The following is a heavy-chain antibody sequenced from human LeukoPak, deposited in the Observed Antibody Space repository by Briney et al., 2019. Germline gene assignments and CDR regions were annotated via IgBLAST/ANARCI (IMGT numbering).Heavy chain of an antibody. J-gene: IGHJ6*03. Sequence: SETLSLTCAVYGGSFSGYYWSWIRQPPGKGLEWSGEINHSGSTNYNPSLKSRVTISVDTSKNQFSLKLSSVTAADTAVYYCARAYSSSPTRANYYYYYYYMDVWGKGTTVTVSS. CDR2: INHSGST. CDR3: ARAYSSSPTRANYYYYYYYMDV. CDR1: GGSFSGYY. V-gene: IGHV4-34*01. D-gene: IGHD6-6*01.